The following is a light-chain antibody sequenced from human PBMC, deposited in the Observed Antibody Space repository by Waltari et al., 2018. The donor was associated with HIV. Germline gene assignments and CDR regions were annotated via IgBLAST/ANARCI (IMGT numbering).Light chain of an antibody. CDR3: QQSYTTPRT. V-gene: IGKV1-39*01. CDR2: VAP. Sequence: DIQMTLSPSSLSASLGVRITIKCRSSQDIASYFNWYRHRPGTAPQLLIYVAPNLQTGVPSRFSASGSGTDFSLTIDGLQRDDFATYFCQQSYTTPRTFGLGTRVE. CDR1: QDIASY. J-gene: IGKJ1*01.